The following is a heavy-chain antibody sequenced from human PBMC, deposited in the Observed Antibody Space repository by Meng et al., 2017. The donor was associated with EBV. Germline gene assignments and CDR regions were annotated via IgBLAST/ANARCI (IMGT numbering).Heavy chain of an antibody. CDR1: GGTFSSYA. Sequence: GRWVRIGGERKKPGSSVKGAGKASGGTFSSYAMSWVRPAPGQGLEWMGGIIPIFGTANYAQKFQGRVTITADKSTSTAYMELSSLRSEDTSVYYCARAEIAAAGRLDYWGQGTLVTVSS. CDR3: ARAEIAAAGRLDY. D-gene: IGHD6-13*01. J-gene: IGHJ4*02. CDR2: IIPIFGTA. V-gene: IGHV1-69*06.